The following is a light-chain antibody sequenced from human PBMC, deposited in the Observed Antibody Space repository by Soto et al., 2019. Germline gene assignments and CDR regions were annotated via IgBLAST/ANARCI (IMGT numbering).Light chain of an antibody. V-gene: IGKV1-5*03. CDR1: QNINSW. J-gene: IGKJ2*01. Sequence: DIQMTQSPATLSASVGDRITVTCRASQNINSWLAWYQQKPGEAPKPLIYKASSLENGVPSRFSGSGSGTEFTPTLNCLQPDDFATYYCQQYNSYSEYTFGQGTKPEIK. CDR3: QQYNSYSEYT. CDR2: KAS.